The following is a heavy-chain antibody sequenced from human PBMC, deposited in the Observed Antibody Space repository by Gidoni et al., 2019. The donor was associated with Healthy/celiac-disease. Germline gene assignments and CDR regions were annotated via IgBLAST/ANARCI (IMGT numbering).Heavy chain of an antibody. J-gene: IGHJ6*02. CDR2: INPNSGGT. Sequence: QVQLVQSGAEVKKPGASVQVSCKASGYTFTGYYMHWVRQAPGQGLEWMGWINPNSGGTNYAQKFQGWVTMTRDTSISTAYMELSRLRSDDTAVYYCARLFSWLHGYYYGMDVWGQGTTVTVSS. D-gene: IGHD5-18*01. V-gene: IGHV1-2*04. CDR1: GYTFTGYY. CDR3: ARLFSWLHGYYYGMDV.